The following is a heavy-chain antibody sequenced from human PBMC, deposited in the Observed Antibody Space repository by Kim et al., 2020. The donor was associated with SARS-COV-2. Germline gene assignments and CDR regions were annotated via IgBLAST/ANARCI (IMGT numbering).Heavy chain of an antibody. J-gene: IGHJ4*02. CDR2: ST. CDR3: ARDSGRIVDY. D-gene: IGHD3-10*01. Sequence: STGYADPVKRRFTISKANAKNTVYLHMSSLRADDTAVYYCARDSGRIVDYWGQGTLVTVSS. V-gene: IGHV3-74*01.